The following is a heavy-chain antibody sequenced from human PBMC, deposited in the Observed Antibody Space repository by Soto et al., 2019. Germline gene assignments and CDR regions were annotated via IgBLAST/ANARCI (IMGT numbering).Heavy chain of an antibody. J-gene: IGHJ4*02. CDR2: INSDGSNT. CDR1: GFTFSSHW. D-gene: IGHD6-19*01. CDR3: ASGSGWYSPDY. Sequence: EVQLVESGGGLVQPGGSLRLSCAAPGFTFSSHWMHWVRQVPGKGLVWVSCINSDGSNTRYGDFVKGRFTISSDNAKNTLDLQMNSLGAEDTAVYYCASGSGWYSPDYWGQGTLVTVSS. V-gene: IGHV3-74*01.